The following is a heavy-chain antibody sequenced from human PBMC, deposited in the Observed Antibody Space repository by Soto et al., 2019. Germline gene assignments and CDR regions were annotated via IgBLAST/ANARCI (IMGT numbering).Heavy chain of an antibody. CDR3: ARAWIFGVVEPLDY. D-gene: IGHD3-3*01. V-gene: IGHV3-33*01. J-gene: IGHJ4*02. CDR1: GFTFSSYG. Sequence: GGSLRLSCAASGFTFSSYGMHWVRQAPGKGLEWVAVIWYDGSNKYYADSVKGRFTISRDNSKNTLYLQMNSLRAEDTAVYYCARAWIFGVVEPLDYWGQGTLVTVSS. CDR2: IWYDGSNK.